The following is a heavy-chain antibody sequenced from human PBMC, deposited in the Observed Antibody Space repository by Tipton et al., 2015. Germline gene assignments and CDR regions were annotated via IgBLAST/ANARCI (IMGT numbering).Heavy chain of an antibody. V-gene: IGHV4-61*01. CDR3: ASVCISSSCYYWFDP. CDR2: ISYSGNT. D-gene: IGHD2-2*01. CDR1: GGSVSSANYY. J-gene: IGHJ5*02. Sequence: TLSLTCSVSGGSVSSANYYWSWIRQPPGKGLEWIGYISYSGNTFHNPSLKSRVSISVDTSKNQFSLKLRSVTAADTAVYYCASVCISSSCYYWFDPWGQGTLVTVSS.